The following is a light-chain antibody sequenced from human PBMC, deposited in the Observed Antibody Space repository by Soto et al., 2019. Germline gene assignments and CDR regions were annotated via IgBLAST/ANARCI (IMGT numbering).Light chain of an antibody. J-gene: IGKJ1*01. Sequence: EIVLTQSPGTLSLSPGDRATLSCRASQSIGTYLAWYQQKPGQAPRLLIYDASNRAAGIPARFSGSGSGTDFTHTISSLETQDSAVYFTQPRINSSPTWTFGQGTNVEIK. CDR2: DAS. CDR3: QPRINSSPTWT. V-gene: IGKV3-11*01. CDR1: QSIGTY.